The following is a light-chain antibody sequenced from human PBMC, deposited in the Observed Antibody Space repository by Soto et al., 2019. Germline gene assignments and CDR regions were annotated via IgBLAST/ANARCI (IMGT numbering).Light chain of an antibody. CDR2: DTS. CDR1: QSVSSY. Sequence: EIVMTQSPATLSVSPGDRASLSCRASQSVSSYLAWYQQKPGQAPRLLIYDTSYRATGISARFSGSGSGTDFTLTISSLEPEDFAVYFCQHRSDWPITFGQGTRLEIK. J-gene: IGKJ5*01. CDR3: QHRSDWPIT. V-gene: IGKV3-11*01.